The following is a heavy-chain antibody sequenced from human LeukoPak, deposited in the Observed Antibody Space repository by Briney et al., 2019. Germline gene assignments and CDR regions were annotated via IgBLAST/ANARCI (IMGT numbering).Heavy chain of an antibody. CDR1: GFTFNKHG. V-gene: IGHV3-23*01. J-gene: IGHJ4*02. CDR2: ISPSGDIT. D-gene: IGHD3-10*01. Sequence: GGSLRLSCAASGFTFNKHGMNWVRQAPGKGLEWVSGISPSGDITYYADSVKDRFTISRDNSKNTLYLEVISLTAEDTAVYYCAKDDAWLRFGEWSQGTLVTVSS. CDR3: AKDDAWLRFGE.